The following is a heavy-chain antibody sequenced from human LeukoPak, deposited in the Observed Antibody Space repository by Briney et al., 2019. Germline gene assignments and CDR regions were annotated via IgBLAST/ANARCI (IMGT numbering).Heavy chain of an antibody. CDR1: GGTFGSYA. J-gene: IGHJ4*02. CDR2: IIPIFGTA. CDR3: ARAPVSEYCGGDCYSNPFDY. V-gene: IGHV1-69*13. Sequence: SVKVSCKASGGTFGSYAISWVRQAPGQRLEWMGGIIPIFGTANYAQKFQGRVTITADESTSTAYMELSSLRSEDTAVYYCARAPVSEYCGGDCYSNPFDYWGQGTLVTVSS. D-gene: IGHD2-21*02.